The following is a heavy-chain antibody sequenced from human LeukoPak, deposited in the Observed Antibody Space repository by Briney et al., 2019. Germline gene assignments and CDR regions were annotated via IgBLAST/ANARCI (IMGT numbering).Heavy chain of an antibody. CDR2: ISISGDKI. J-gene: IGHJ4*02. D-gene: IGHD6-13*01. V-gene: IGHV3-48*03. CDR1: GFTFSSYE. Sequence: GGSLRLSCGVSGFTFSSYEFNWVRQAPGTGLEWVSYISISGDKIFYAESVKGRFTISRDNAKNTLYLQMNSLRAEDTAVYYCARVSSSWAYFEGWGQGTLVTVSS. CDR3: ARVSSSWAYFEG.